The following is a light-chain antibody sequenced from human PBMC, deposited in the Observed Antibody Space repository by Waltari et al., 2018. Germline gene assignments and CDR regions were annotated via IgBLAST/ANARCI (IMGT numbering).Light chain of an antibody. CDR3: SSQSTKNGVI. CDR1: SSDVGGDDS. V-gene: IGLV2-14*03. Sequence: QSALTQPASVSGSPGQSITISCTGSSSDVGGDDSVSWYEDHPGQAPKVLFYDVNKRPSGVSDRFSGFESGNTASLAISGLQAEDEATFYCSSQSTKNGVIFGGGTKVTVL. J-gene: IGLJ2*01. CDR2: DVN.